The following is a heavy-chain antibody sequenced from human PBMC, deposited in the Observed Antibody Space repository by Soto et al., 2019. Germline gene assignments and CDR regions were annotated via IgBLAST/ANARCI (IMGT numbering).Heavy chain of an antibody. D-gene: IGHD3-10*01. J-gene: IGHJ6*03. V-gene: IGHV1-18*01. CDR3: ARVVMIEVRGVMQIYYYYYYMDV. CDR2: ISAYNGNT. CDR1: GYTFTSYG. Sequence: QVQLVQSGAEVKKPGASVKVSCKASGYTFTSYGISWVRQAPGQGLEWMGWISAYNGNTNYAQKLQSRDTMTTDTSTSIAYLELRRLRSADTAVYYWARVVMIEVRGVMQIYYYYYYMDVWGKGTTVTVSS.